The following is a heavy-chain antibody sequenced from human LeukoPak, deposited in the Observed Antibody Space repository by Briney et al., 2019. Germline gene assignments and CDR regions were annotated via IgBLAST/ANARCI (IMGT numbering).Heavy chain of an antibody. D-gene: IGHD6-6*01. Sequence: TGGSLRLSCAASGFTFSSYSMNWVRQAPGKGLEWVSSISSTDRYIYYADSVKGRFTISRDNAKNSLYLQMNSLRAEDTAVYYCARGKYMSSSSYYFDYWGQGTLVAVSS. CDR3: ARGKYMSSSSYYFDY. CDR1: GFTFSSYS. CDR2: ISSTDRYI. V-gene: IGHV3-21*01. J-gene: IGHJ4*02.